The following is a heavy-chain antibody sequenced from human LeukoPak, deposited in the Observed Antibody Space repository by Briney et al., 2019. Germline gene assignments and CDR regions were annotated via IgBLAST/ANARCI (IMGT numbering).Heavy chain of an antibody. CDR2: IYYSGST. Sequence: SETLSLTCTVSGGSISAYYWSWIRQPAEKVLEWIGRIYYSGSTNYYPSLKSRVTMSVDTSKNQFSLKLSSVTAADTAVYYCARVAYGDYYFDYWGQGTLVTVSS. D-gene: IGHD4-17*01. CDR3: ARVAYGDYYFDY. CDR1: GGSISAYY. V-gene: IGHV4-4*07. J-gene: IGHJ4*02.